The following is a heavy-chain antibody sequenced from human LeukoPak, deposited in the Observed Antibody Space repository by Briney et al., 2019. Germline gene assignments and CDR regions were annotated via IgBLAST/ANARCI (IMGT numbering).Heavy chain of an antibody. J-gene: IGHJ4*02. CDR2: IYSGGST. CDR1: GFTFGDYY. V-gene: IGHV3-66*01. CDR3: ARDSSSWWRDDY. D-gene: IGHD6-13*01. Sequence: GGSLRLSCAASGFTFGDYYMTWIRQAPGKGLEWVSVIYSGGSTYYADSVKGRFTISRDNSKNTLYLQMNSLRAEDTAVYYCARDSSSWWRDDYWGQGTLVTVSS.